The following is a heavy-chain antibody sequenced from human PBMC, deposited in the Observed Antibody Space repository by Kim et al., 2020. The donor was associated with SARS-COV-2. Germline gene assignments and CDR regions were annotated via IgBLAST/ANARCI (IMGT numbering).Heavy chain of an antibody. CDR3: ARVFGYSGYDFNYYYGMDV. D-gene: IGHD5-12*01. J-gene: IGHJ6*02. CDR1: GFTFDDYG. V-gene: IGHV3-20*01. CDR2: INWNGGST. Sequence: GGSLRLSCAASGFTFDDYGMSWVRQAPGKGLEWVSGINWNGGSTGYADSVKGRFTISRDNAKNSLYLQMNSLRAEDTALYHCARVFGYSGYDFNYYYGMDVWGQGTTVTVSS.